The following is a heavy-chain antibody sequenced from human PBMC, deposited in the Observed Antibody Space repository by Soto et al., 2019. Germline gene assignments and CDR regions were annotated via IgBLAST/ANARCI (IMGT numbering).Heavy chain of an antibody. V-gene: IGHV3-74*01. J-gene: IGHJ4*02. D-gene: IGHD6-6*01. CDR2: IKSDGSEI. CDR3: ARGWMTSSSGIIY. Sequence: EVQLVESGGGLVQPGGSLRLSCAASGFTFSSHWMHWVRQAPGKGLVWVSRIKSDGSEINYADSVKGRFTISRDNAKDTLYRQMNSLRAEDTAVYYCARGWMTSSSGIIYWGQGILVTVSS. CDR1: GFTFSSHW.